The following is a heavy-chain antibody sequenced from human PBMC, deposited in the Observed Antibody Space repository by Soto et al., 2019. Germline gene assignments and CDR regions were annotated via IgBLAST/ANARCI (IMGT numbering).Heavy chain of an antibody. CDR2: INTGNGNT. CDR1: GYTFTDYS. V-gene: IGHV1-3*04. CDR3: ARNVAGAHDF. Sequence: QVQLVQSGTEEKKPGASVKVSCKASGYTFTDYSIHWVRQAPGQRLEWMAWINTGNGNTKSSQTFQGRVTVSMDTSATTAYMELSSLRSEDTAVYYCARNVAGAHDFWCQGTLVSVSS. D-gene: IGHD2-15*01. J-gene: IGHJ4*02.